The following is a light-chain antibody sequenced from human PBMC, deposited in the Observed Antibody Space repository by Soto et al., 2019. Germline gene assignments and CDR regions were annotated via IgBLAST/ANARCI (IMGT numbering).Light chain of an antibody. CDR1: QSVSSSY. J-gene: IGKJ2*01. V-gene: IGKV3-20*01. CDR2: DAS. CDR3: QQYDSSPVT. Sequence: ENVLTQSPGTLSLSPGERATLSCRSSQSVSSSYLTWYQQKPGQAPRLLLYDASSRATDIPDRFSGSGSGTDFTLTISRLEPEDFAVYYCQQYDSSPVTFGQGTKLEIK.